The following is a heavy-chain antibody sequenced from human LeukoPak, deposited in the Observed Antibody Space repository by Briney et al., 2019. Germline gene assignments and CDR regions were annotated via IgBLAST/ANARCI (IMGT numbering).Heavy chain of an antibody. CDR1: GFTFSSYG. D-gene: IGHD4-17*01. V-gene: IGHV3-30*18. Sequence: GSLRLSCAASGFTFSSYGMHWVRQAPGKGLEWVAVISYDGSNKYYADSVKGRFTISRDNSKNTLYLQMNSLRAEDTAVYYCAKDYDYGDYVLDYWGQGTLVTVSS. CDR3: AKDYDYGDYVLDY. J-gene: IGHJ4*02. CDR2: ISYDGSNK.